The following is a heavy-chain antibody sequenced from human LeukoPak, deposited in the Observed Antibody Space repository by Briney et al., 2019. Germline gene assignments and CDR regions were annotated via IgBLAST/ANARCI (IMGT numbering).Heavy chain of an antibody. CDR2: INSDGSST. D-gene: IGHD1-26*01. CDR3: ASSIVGATIKYDY. Sequence: SGGSLRLSCAASGFTSSSYWMHGVRQAPGKGLVWVSRINSDGSSTSYADSVRGRFSISRDNAKNTLYLQMNSLRAEDTAVYYCASSIVGATIKYDYWGQGTLVTVSS. V-gene: IGHV3-74*01. CDR1: GFTSSSYW. J-gene: IGHJ4*02.